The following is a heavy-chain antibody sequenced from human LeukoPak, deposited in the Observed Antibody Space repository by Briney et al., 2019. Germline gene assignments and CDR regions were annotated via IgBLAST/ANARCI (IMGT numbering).Heavy chain of an antibody. D-gene: IGHD3-10*01. J-gene: IGHJ4*02. CDR1: GGSISSSNW. V-gene: IGHV4-4*02. CDR2: IYHSGST. CDR3: ARDQGRPLWFGDLGY. Sequence: SGTLPLTCAVSGGSISSSNWWSWVRQPPGKGLEWIGEIYHSGSTNYNPSLKSRVTISADKSKNQFSLKLSSVTAADTAVYYCARDQGRPLWFGDLGYWGQGTLVTVSS.